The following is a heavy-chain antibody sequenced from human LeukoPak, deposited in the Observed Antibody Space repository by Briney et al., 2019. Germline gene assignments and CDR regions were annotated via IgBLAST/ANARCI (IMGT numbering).Heavy chain of an antibody. V-gene: IGHV1-3*03. J-gene: IGHJ3*02. D-gene: IGHD2-2*01. CDR3: ARASDCSSTSCYAGGWAFDI. CDR1: GYTFTSYA. Sequence: ASVKVSCKASGYTFTSYAMHWVRQAPGQRLEWMGWINAGNGNTKYSQEFQGRVTITRDTSASTAYMELSSLRSEDMAVYYCARASDCSSTSCYAGGWAFDIWGQGTMVTVSS. CDR2: INAGNGNT.